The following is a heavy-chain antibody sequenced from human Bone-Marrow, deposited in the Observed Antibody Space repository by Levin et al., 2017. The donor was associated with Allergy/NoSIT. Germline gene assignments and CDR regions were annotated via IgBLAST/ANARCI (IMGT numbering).Heavy chain of an antibody. Sequence: GGSLRLSCTASGFTFGDYAMSWFRQAPGKGLEWVGFIRSRGYGGTTEYAASVNGRFTISRDDSKSIAYLQLNSLKTEDTALYYCGRRSMVGRGCFDPWGQGTLVTVAS. CDR3: GRRSMVGRGCFDP. J-gene: IGHJ5*02. V-gene: IGHV3-49*03. CDR1: GFTFGDYA. CDR2: IRSRGYGGTT. D-gene: IGHD3-10*02.